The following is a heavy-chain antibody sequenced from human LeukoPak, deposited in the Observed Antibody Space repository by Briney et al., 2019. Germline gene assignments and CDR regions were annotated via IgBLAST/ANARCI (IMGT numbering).Heavy chain of an antibody. V-gene: IGHV3-74*01. CDR2: ISTDGSST. Sequence: GGSLRLSCAASGFTFSSYWMHWVRQAPGKGLVWVSRISTDGSSTSYADSVKGRFTISRDNAKNTLYLQMNSLRAEDTAVYYCARDPRSAIAAADYWGQGTLVTVSS. D-gene: IGHD6-13*01. CDR1: GFTFSSYW. J-gene: IGHJ4*02. CDR3: ARDPRSAIAAADY.